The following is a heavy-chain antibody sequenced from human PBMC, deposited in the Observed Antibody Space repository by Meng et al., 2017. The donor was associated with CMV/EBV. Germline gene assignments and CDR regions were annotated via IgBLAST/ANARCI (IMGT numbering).Heavy chain of an antibody. J-gene: IGHJ3*02. V-gene: IGHV1-69*05. D-gene: IGHD6-6*01. CDR2: IIPIFGTA. CDR1: GGTFSSYA. Sequence: SVKVSCKASGGTFSSYAISWVRQAPGQGLEWMGGIIPIFGTANYAQKFQGRVTITTDESTSAAYMELSSLRSEDTAVYYCARWYSSSSTSPHAFDIWGQGTMVTVSS. CDR3: ARWYSSSSTSPHAFDI.